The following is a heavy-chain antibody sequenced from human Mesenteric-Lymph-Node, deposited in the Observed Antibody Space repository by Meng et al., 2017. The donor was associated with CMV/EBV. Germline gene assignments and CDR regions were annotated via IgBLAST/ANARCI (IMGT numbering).Heavy chain of an antibody. V-gene: IGHV3-23*03. Sequence: GESLKISCTASEFSFKDYAMTWVRQAPGKGLEWVSVIYSNGFNRYYTDSVKGRFTISRDNSKNTLYLQMNSLRAEDTAVYYCAKDRGGGAAYYFDHWGQGTLVTVSS. D-gene: IGHD1-26*01. CDR3: AKDRGGGAAYYFDH. CDR1: EFSFKDYA. J-gene: IGHJ4*02. CDR2: IYSNGFNR.